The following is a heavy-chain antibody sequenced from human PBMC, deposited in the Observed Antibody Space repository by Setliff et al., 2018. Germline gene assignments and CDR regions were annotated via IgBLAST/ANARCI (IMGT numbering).Heavy chain of an antibody. D-gene: IGHD2-2*01. Sequence: SETLSLTCSVSGGSISSGDYYWSWIRQPPGKGLEWIAYMHSSGTTYRNPSLESRVTMSRDTSKNQFSLDLRSVTAADTAVYFCARVSVVGGTPTKVESWGQGALVTVSS. CDR3: ARVSVVGGTPTKVES. CDR2: MHSSGTT. CDR1: GGSISSGDYY. J-gene: IGHJ4*02. V-gene: IGHV4-30-4*08.